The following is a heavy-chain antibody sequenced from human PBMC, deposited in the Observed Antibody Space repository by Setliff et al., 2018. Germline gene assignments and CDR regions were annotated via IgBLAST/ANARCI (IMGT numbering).Heavy chain of an antibody. Sequence: GSLRLSCAASRFTFSNYAMSWVRQAPGKGLEWVSAISASGRTTYSADSVKGRFTISRDNSKNTLSLQMNSLRAEDTAVYYCAKDNLPFNVLRRPVAGIQYFDYWGQGTLVTVSS. J-gene: IGHJ4*02. CDR3: AKDNLPFNVLRRPVAGIQYFDY. CDR2: ISASGRTT. D-gene: IGHD5-18*01. CDR1: RFTFSNYA. V-gene: IGHV3-23*01.